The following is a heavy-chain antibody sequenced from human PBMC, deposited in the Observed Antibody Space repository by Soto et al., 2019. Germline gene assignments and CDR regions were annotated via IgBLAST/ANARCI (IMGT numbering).Heavy chain of an antibody. Sequence: GGSLRLSCMASGFPSSTYGFSTYAMTWVRQPPGKGLEWVSVITGSGAHSYYADSVKGRFTISRDNSRNTLFHQMDSLRADDTAVYFCAKGTSSEFLLSFDDWGHGTLVTVSS. CDR1: GFPSSTYGFSTYA. J-gene: IGHJ4*01. CDR3: AKGTSSEFLLSFDD. V-gene: IGHV3-23*01. D-gene: IGHD3-10*01. CDR2: ITGSGAHS.